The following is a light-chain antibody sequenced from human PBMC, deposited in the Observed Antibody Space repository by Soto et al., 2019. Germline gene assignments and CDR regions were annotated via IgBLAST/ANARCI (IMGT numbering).Light chain of an antibody. Sequence: QSALTQPASVSGSPGQSITISCTGTSGDIGSYNYVSWYQQHPGKAPKLMIYEVNKRPSGVTDRFSGSKSGNTASLTVSGLQAEDEADYYCSSYAGSSNVFGTGTKLTVL. J-gene: IGLJ1*01. CDR2: EVN. V-gene: IGLV2-8*01. CDR1: SGDIGSYNY. CDR3: SSYAGSSNV.